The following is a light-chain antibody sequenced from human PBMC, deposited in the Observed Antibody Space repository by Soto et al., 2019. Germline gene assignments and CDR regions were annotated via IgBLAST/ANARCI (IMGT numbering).Light chain of an antibody. CDR1: QGISNY. CDR2: AAS. CDR3: QQYGSIPWT. Sequence: DIPMTPSSTSPAASVGGRGTLPCPASQGISNYLVWFQQQPGKVPKRLIYAASSLQTDVPSRFSGSGSGTEFTLTISRLEPEDFAVYYCQQYGSIPWTFGQGTKVDIK. J-gene: IGKJ1*01. V-gene: IGKV1-16*01.